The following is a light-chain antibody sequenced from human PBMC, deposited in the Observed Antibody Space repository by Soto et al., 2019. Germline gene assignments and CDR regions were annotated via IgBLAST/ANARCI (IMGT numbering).Light chain of an antibody. Sequence: QSALTQPASVSGSPGQSITISCTGTSSDVGGYNYVSWYPQYPGKAPKLMIFDVSNRPSGVSNRFSGSKSGNTASLTISGLQAEDEADYYCSSYASSSTRVFGTGTKLTVL. CDR3: SSYASSSTRV. V-gene: IGLV2-14*01. CDR2: DVS. CDR1: SSDVGGYNY. J-gene: IGLJ1*01.